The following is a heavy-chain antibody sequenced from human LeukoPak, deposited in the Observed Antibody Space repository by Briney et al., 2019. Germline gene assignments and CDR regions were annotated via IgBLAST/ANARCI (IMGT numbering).Heavy chain of an antibody. CDR2: IIPIFGTA. J-gene: IGHJ4*02. Sequence: GASVKVSCKASGGTFSSYAISWVRQAPGQGLEWMGGIIPIFGTANYAQNFQGRVTFISNTSATTAFMELSSLRSEDAAVYYCARDSGSGSNDYWGQGTLVTVSS. CDR3: ARDSGSGSNDY. CDR1: GGTFSSYA. D-gene: IGHD1-26*01. V-gene: IGHV1-69*05.